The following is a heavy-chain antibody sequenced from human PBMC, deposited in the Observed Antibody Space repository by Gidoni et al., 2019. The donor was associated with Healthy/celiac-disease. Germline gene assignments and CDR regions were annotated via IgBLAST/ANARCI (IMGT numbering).Heavy chain of an antibody. J-gene: IGHJ5*02. CDR1: GGSISRSSYY. V-gene: IGHV4-39*01. CDR2: IYYSGST. Sequence: QLQLQESRPGLVKPSETLSLPCTVSGGSISRSSYYWGWIRQPPGKGLEWIGSIYYSGSTYYNPSLKSRVTISVDTSKNQFSLKLSSVTAADTAVYYCVRRNWFDPWGQGTLVTVSS. CDR3: VRRNWFDP.